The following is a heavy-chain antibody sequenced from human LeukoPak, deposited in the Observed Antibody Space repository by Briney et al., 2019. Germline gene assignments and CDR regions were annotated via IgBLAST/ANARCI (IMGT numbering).Heavy chain of an antibody. CDR3: AKGRVRQFDPFDY. CDR1: EFTFSSYS. D-gene: IGHD1-1*01. Sequence: GGSLRLSCAASEFTFSSYSMNWVRQAPGKGLEWVSYISSGSRTIYYADSVKGRFTISRDNSKNTLYLQMNSLRAEDTAVYYCAKGRVRQFDPFDYWGQGTLVTVSS. J-gene: IGHJ4*02. CDR2: ISSGSRTI. V-gene: IGHV3-48*01.